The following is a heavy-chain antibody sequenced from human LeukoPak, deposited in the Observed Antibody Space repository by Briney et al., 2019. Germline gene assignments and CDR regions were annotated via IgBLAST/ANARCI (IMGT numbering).Heavy chain of an antibody. Sequence: SETLSLTCTVSGGSVSSGSYYWSWIRQPPGKGLEWIGYIYYSGSTNYNPSLKSRVTISVDTSKNQFSLKLSSVTAADTAVYYCASIAVAGLDYWGQGTLVTVSS. D-gene: IGHD6-19*01. V-gene: IGHV4-61*01. CDR2: IYYSGST. J-gene: IGHJ4*02. CDR3: ASIAVAGLDY. CDR1: GGSVSSGSYY.